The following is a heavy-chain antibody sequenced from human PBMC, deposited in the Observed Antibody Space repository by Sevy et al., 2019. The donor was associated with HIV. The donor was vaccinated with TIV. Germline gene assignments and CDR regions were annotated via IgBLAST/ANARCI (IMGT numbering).Heavy chain of an antibody. CDR1: GFTFSSYA. J-gene: IGHJ4*02. CDR2: FSFGCGKI. V-gene: IGHV3-23*01. CDR3: AREGCSKPHDY. Sequence: GGSLRLSCAASGFTFSSYAMSWVRQAPGKGLEWVSTFSFGCGKINYADSVKGRFTISRDNSKNPLYLQMHSLRAEDTAVYYCAREGCSKPHDYWGQGTLVTVS. D-gene: IGHD3-10*02.